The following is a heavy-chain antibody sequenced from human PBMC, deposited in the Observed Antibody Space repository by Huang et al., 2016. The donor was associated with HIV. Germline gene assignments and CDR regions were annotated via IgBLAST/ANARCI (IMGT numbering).Heavy chain of an antibody. J-gene: IGHJ3*01. CDR3: AKGDIVVAPSAMDAFDV. D-gene: IGHD2-2*01. V-gene: IGHV3-30*18. CDR2: TSYDGNDK. Sequence: QMQLVESGGGVVQPGRSLRLSCAVSGFTITYGMDWIRQAPGSGVEWGAVTSYDGNDKDYAGAGKGRFTISRDNSKDTVYLQMSSLRPDDTAIYYCAKGDIVVAPSAMDAFDVWGPGTRVTVSS. CDR1: GFTITYG.